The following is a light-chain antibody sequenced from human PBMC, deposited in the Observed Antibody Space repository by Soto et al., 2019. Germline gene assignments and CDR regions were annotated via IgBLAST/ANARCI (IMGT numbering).Light chain of an antibody. CDR1: QSISGRY. Sequence: ETVLTQSPGSLSLSPGEGATLSCTASQSISGRYLAWYQQRPGQAPRLLIYEASSRATGIPDRFSGSGSGTDFTLTISRLEPEDFAVYYCQQYGSSGTFGQGTKVDI. V-gene: IGKV3-20*01. CDR3: QQYGSSGT. CDR2: EAS. J-gene: IGKJ1*01.